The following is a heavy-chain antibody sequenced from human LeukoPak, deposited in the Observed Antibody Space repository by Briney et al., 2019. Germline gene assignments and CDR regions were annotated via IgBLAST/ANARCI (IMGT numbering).Heavy chain of an antibody. J-gene: IGHJ6*03. CDR2: INHSGST. D-gene: IGHD6-6*01. CDR3: AREVSSAYMDV. CDR1: GGSFSGYY. V-gene: IGHV4-34*01. Sequence: SETLSLTCAVYGGSFSGYYWSWIRHPPGKGLEWIGEINHSGSTNYNPSLKSRVTISVDTSKNQFSLKLSSVTAADTAVYYCAREVSSAYMDVWGKGTTVTVSS.